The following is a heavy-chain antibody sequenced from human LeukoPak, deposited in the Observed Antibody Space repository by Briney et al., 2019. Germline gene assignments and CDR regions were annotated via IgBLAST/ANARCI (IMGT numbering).Heavy chain of an antibody. CDR3: ATAPTEDGDGSSPGY. V-gene: IGHV3-11*04. J-gene: IGHJ4*02. CDR2: ISSSGSDT. Sequence: PGGSLRLSCAASIFTFRDRFMSWIRQPPGKGLEWESYISSSGSDTYYSDSVKGRFTLSRDNAQNSLILQMNSLRAEDTAVYYCATAPTEDGDGSSPGYWGQGTLVTVSS. D-gene: IGHD2-21*01. CDR1: IFTFRDRF.